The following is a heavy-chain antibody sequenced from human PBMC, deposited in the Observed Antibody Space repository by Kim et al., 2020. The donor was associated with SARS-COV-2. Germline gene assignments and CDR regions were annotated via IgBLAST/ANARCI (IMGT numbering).Heavy chain of an antibody. V-gene: IGHV3-74*01. Sequence: TSYADSVKGRFTISRDNAKNTLYPQMNSLRAEDTAVYYCARATAVAGTGDWGQGTLVTVSS. CDR2: T. J-gene: IGHJ4*02. D-gene: IGHD6-19*01. CDR3: ARATAVAGTGD.